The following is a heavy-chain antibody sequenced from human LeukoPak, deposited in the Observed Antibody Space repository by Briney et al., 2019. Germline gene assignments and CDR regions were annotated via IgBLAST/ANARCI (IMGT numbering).Heavy chain of an antibody. CDR3: ARGVRYCSSTSCFRHYFDQ. V-gene: IGHV4-59*01. CDR1: GGSINGYS. CDR2: IYYSGSS. D-gene: IGHD2-2*01. J-gene: IGHJ4*02. Sequence: SETLSLTCTVSGGSINGYSWSWIRQPPGNGLEWIGNIYYSGSSKYNPSLRSRVTISVDTSKNQFSLKLSSVTAADTAVYYCARGVRYCSSTSCFRHYFDQWGQGTLVTVSS.